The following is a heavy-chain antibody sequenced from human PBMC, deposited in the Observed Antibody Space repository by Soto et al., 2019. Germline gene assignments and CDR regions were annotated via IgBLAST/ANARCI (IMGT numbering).Heavy chain of an antibody. V-gene: IGHV3-23*01. J-gene: IGHJ6*03. Sequence: PGGSLRLSCAASGFTFSSYAMSWVRQAPGKGLEWVSAISGSGGSTYYADSVKGRFTISRDNSKNTLYLQMNSLRAEDTAVYYCAKGFGVPRQPARLYYYMDVWGKGTTVTVSS. D-gene: IGHD3-16*01. CDR3: AKGFGVPRQPARLYYYMDV. CDR2: ISGSGGST. CDR1: GFTFSSYA.